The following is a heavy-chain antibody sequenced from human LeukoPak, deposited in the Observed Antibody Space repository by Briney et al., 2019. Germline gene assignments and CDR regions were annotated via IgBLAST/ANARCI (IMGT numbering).Heavy chain of an antibody. V-gene: IGHV4-39*07. Sequence: SETLSLTCTVSGGSISSSSYYWGWIRQPPGKGLEWIGSIYYSGSTYYNPSLKSRVTISVDTSKNQFSLKLSSVTAADTAVYYCARAGHILRYFDWSHRRANNWFDPWGQGTLVTVSS. D-gene: IGHD3-9*01. CDR2: IYYSGST. J-gene: IGHJ5*02. CDR1: GGSISSSSYY. CDR3: ARAGHILRYFDWSHRRANNWFDP.